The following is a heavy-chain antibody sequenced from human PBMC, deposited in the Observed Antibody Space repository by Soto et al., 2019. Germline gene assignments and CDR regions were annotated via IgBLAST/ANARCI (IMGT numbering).Heavy chain of an antibody. CDR2: ISGYNGDT. Sequence: QGQLVQSGGEVKKPGASVKVSCKASGYTFTRYGISWVRQAPGQGLEWMGWISGYNGDTKYAQKLQGRVTMTVDTSTTTAYMELRRLTSDDRAVYYCAKNGPPPSYYYGMDVWGQGTTVTVSS. CDR3: AKNGPPPSYYYGMDV. D-gene: IGHD2-8*01. J-gene: IGHJ6*02. V-gene: IGHV1-18*01. CDR1: GYTFTRYG.